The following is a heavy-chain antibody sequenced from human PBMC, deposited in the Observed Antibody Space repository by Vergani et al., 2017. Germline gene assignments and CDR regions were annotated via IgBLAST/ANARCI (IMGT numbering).Heavy chain of an antibody. V-gene: IGHV4-31*09. CDR1: GGSISSGGYY. CDR2: IYYSGST. D-gene: IGHD2-2*02. J-gene: IGHJ4*02. CDR3: ATICYRRWGYYFDY. Sequence: QVQLQESGPGLVKPSQTLSLTCTVSGGSISSGGYYWSWIRQHPGKGLEWIGYIYYSGSTYYNPSLKSRVTVSVDESRNLFSLRLNSVTAADTAVYYCATICYRRWGYYFDYWGQGILVTVSS.